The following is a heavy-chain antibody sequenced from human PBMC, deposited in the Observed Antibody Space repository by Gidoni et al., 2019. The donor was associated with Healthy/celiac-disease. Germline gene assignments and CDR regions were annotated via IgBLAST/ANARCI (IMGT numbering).Heavy chain of an antibody. CDR2: IYYSGST. D-gene: IGHD1-26*01. CDR1: GGSISSSSYY. V-gene: IGHV4-39*01. Sequence: QLQLQESGPGLVKPSETLSLTCTVSGGSISSSSYYWGWIRQPPGKGLEWIGSIYYSGSTYYNPSLKSRVTISVDTSKNQFSLKLSSVTAADTAVYYCARHPRIVGAPDYWGQGTLVTVSS. J-gene: IGHJ4*02. CDR3: ARHPRIVGAPDY.